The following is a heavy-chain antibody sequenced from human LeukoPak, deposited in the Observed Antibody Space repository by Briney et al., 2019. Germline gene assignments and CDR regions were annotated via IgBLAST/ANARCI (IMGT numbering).Heavy chain of an antibody. V-gene: IGHV3-23*01. CDR3: AKDGRIWSGEFFH. CDR2: ISGNGVST. J-gene: IGHJ4*02. CDR1: GFTFNSYA. D-gene: IGHD3-10*01. Sequence: GGSLRLSCAASGFTFNSYAMSWVRQAPGKGLQWVSGISGNGVSTYYADSLKGWFTISRDNSKNTLYLQMNSLRAEDTAVYYCAKDGRIWSGEFFHWGQGTLVTVSS.